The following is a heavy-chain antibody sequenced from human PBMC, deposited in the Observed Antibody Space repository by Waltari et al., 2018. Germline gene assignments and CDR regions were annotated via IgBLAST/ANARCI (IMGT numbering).Heavy chain of an antibody. CDR2: ISTATGNP. CDR1: GYTFTNFA. CDR3: ARDRVVGATDWAY. D-gene: IGHD1-26*01. Sequence: QVQLVQSASELKEPGASVTIACKASGYTFTNFAIEWVRQATGQGLEWMGWISTATGNPTYGRGFTGRYVLSLDTSINTAYLQITSLKAEDTAFYFCARDRVVGATDWAYWGQGTLVTVSS. V-gene: IGHV7-4-1*02. J-gene: IGHJ4*02.